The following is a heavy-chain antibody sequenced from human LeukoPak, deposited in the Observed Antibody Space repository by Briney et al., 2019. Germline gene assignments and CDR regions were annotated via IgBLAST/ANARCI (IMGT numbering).Heavy chain of an antibody. CDR3: ARDKAAAGTLFDY. J-gene: IGHJ4*02. Sequence: PGGSLRLSCAASGFTFSDYYMSWIRQAPGKGLEWVSYISSSGSTIYYADSVKGRFTISRDNAKNSLYLQMNILRAEDTAVYYCARDKAAAGTLFDYWGQGTLVTVSS. CDR2: ISSSGSTI. V-gene: IGHV3-11*04. CDR1: GFTFSDYY. D-gene: IGHD6-13*01.